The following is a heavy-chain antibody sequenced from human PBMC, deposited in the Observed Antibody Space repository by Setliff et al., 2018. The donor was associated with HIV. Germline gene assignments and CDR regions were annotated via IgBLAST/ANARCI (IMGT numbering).Heavy chain of an antibody. CDR2: IYPGDSDT. J-gene: IGHJ4*02. CDR3: ARQTSRYITLSPPDY. CDR1: GYGFSNYW. V-gene: IGHV5-51*01. Sequence: WESLKISCKGSGYGFSNYWLAWVRQTPGKGLEWMGIIYPGDSDTRYSPSFQGQVTFSADKSINTAYLQWGSLKASDTGIYFCARQTSRYITLSPPDYWGQGTLVTVSS. D-gene: IGHD3-9*01.